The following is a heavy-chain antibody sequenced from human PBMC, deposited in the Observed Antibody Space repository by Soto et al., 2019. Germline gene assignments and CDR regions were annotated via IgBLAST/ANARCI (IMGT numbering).Heavy chain of an antibody. CDR1: GLTYSSSA. J-gene: IGHJ6*02. CDR2: IDVGSGNA. CDR3: ARDPSYYGMDV. Sequence: SVKVSSKTSGLTYSSSAVHWVRQARGHRLQWIGWIDVGSGNANYAQMLQERVTISRDMSTSAAYMELSSLRPEDTAVYYCARDPSYYGMDVWGQGTTVTVSS. V-gene: IGHV1-58*01.